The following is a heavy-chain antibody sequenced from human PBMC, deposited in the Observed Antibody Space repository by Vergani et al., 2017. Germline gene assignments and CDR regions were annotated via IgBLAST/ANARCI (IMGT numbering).Heavy chain of an antibody. V-gene: IGHV1-46*01. Sequence: QVQLVQSGAEVKKPGASVKVSCKASGYTFTSYYMHWVRQAPGQGLEWMGIINPSGGSTSYAQKFQGRVTITADESTSTAYMELSSLRSEDTAVYYCADSLSTVGWGWFDPWGQGTLVTVSS. CDR2: INPSGGST. D-gene: IGHD3-16*01. CDR3: ADSLSTVGWGWFDP. CDR1: GYTFTSYY. J-gene: IGHJ5*02.